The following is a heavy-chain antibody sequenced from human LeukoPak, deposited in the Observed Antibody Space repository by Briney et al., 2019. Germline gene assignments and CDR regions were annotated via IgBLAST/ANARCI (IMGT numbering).Heavy chain of an antibody. CDR3: ARYSYGYHYYYYGMDV. CDR1: GGSFSSGSYY. D-gene: IGHD5-18*01. Sequence: SETLSLTCTVSGGSFSSGSYYWSWLRQPPGKGLEWIGYIYYSGSTNYNPSLKSRVTISVDTSKNQFSLKLSSVTAADTAVYYCARYSYGYHYYYYGMDVWGKGTTVTVSS. CDR2: IYYSGST. J-gene: IGHJ6*04. V-gene: IGHV4-61*01.